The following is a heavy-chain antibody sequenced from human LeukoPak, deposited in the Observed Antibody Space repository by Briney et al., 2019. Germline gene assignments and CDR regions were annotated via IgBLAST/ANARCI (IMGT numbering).Heavy chain of an antibody. Sequence: GASVKVSCKASGYTFTSYGISWVRQAPGQGLEWMGWISAYNGNTNYAQKVQGRVTMTTDTSTSTAYMELRSLRSDDTAVYYCARGTIYYYDSSGYYPFDYWGQGTLVTVSS. V-gene: IGHV1-18*01. CDR3: ARGTIYYYDSSGYYPFDY. CDR1: GYTFTSYG. CDR2: ISAYNGNT. D-gene: IGHD3-22*01. J-gene: IGHJ4*02.